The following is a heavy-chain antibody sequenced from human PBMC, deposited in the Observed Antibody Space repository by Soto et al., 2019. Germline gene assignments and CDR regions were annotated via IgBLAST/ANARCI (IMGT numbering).Heavy chain of an antibody. V-gene: IGHV1-18*01. D-gene: IGHD2-8*01. CDR1: GYSFASYG. Sequence: QVHLEQAGPEVKNPGASVKVACEASGYSFASYGISWVRQAPGQGPEWVGWINPDDGNTDLAQDLQGRVTMTADTPTTTAYLELRNLRSDDTAVYSCGRGGVSSYVDYWGRGTLVTVS. CDR2: INPDDGNT. J-gene: IGHJ4*02. CDR3: GRGGVSSYVDY.